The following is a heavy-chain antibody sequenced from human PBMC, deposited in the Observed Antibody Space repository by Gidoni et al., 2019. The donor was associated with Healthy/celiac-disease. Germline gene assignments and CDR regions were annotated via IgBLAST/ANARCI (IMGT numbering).Heavy chain of an antibody. V-gene: IGHV4-59*01. CDR2: IYYSGST. D-gene: IGHD1-26*01. J-gene: IGHJ4*02. CDR1: GCSISSSY. CDR3: AREGVGGSYHDY. Sequence: QVQLQESGPGLVKPSETLSLTCPVSGCSISSSYWSWIRQPPGKGLEWIGYIYYSGSTNYNPSIKSRVTRSVDTAKNQFSLKLSSVTAADTAVYYCAREGVGGSYHDYWGQGTLVTVSS.